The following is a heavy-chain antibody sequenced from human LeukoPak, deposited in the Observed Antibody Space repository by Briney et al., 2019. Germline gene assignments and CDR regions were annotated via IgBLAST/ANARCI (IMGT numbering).Heavy chain of an antibody. J-gene: IGHJ4*02. CDR1: GFTFSSYA. D-gene: IGHD2-15*01. V-gene: IGHV3-23*01. Sequence: PGGSLRLSCGASGFTFSSYAMSWVRQAPGKGLEWVSAISGSGVSTYYAPSVKGRFTISRDNSKNTLYLQMSSLRAEDTALYYCAKEGVVVTATRYYDFWGQGTLVTVSS. CDR3: AKEGVVVTATRYYDF. CDR2: ISGSGVST.